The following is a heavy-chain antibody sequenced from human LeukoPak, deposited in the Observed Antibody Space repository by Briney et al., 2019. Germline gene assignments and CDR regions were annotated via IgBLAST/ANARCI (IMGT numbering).Heavy chain of an antibody. Sequence: GGSLRLSCVASGFTFSSYSMNRVRQAPGKGLEWVASISSSSTIYYADSVKGRFIISRDNAKNSLYLQMNSLRDEDTAVYYCARVGYAFDIWGQGTMVTVSS. V-gene: IGHV3-48*02. CDR1: GFTFSSYS. CDR3: ARVGYAFDI. CDR2: ISSSSTI. J-gene: IGHJ3*02.